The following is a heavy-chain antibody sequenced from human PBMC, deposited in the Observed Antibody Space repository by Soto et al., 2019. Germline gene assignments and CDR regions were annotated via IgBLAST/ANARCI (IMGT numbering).Heavy chain of an antibody. CDR3: ARDASHDVLRFLEWLPDKDDAFDI. J-gene: IGHJ3*02. D-gene: IGHD3-3*01. V-gene: IGHV3-30-3*01. CDR2: ISHDGSNK. CDR1: GFTFSSYA. Sequence: GGSLRLSCAASGFTFSSYAMHWVRQAPGKGLEWVAVISHDGSNKYYADSVKGRFTISRDNSKNTLYLQMNSLRAEDTAVYYCARDASHDVLRFLEWLPDKDDAFDIWGQGTMVTVSS.